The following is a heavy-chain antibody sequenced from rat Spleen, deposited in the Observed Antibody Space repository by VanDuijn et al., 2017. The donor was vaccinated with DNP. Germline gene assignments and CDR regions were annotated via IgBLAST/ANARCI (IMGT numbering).Heavy chain of an antibody. J-gene: IGHJ2*01. D-gene: IGHD1-7*01. Sequence: EVQLVESGGGLVQPGRSMKLSCAASGFTFSNYGMAWVRQAPKKGLEWVATISTNGGDTYYRDSVKGRFTISRDNAKSTLYLQMNSLRSEDTATYYCARHHGSPLGYWGQGVMVTVSS. CDR1: GFTFSNYG. V-gene: IGHV5-25*01. CDR3: ARHHGSPLGY. CDR2: ISTNGGDT.